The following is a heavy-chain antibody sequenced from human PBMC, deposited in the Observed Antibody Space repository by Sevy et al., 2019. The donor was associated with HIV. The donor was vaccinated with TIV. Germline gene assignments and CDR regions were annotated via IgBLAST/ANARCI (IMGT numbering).Heavy chain of an antibody. CDR1: GFTFNYYS. CDR3: AGPDATGGMDV. Sequence: GGSLRLSCAASGFTFNYYSMNWVRQAPGKGLEWVSYISPSGNTIYYADSVKGRFTISRDNAKNSLYLQMNSLRAEDTAVYYCAGPDATGGMDVWGQGSTVTVSS. J-gene: IGHJ6*02. CDR2: ISPSGNTI. V-gene: IGHV3-48*04.